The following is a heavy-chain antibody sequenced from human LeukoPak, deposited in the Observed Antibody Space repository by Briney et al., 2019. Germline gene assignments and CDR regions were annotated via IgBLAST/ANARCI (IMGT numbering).Heavy chain of an antibody. J-gene: IGHJ3*02. CDR2: VYNSGST. CDR1: GGSVSSYY. CDR3: VRDWEGFNFDI. Sequence: SETLSLTCTVSGGSVSSYYWSWVRQPPGEGLEWIAYVYNSGSTNYNPSLKSRVTISVDRSENQFSLKMNSVTAADTAVYYCVRDWEGFNFDIWGQGTMVTVSS. D-gene: IGHD1-26*01. V-gene: IGHV4-59*02.